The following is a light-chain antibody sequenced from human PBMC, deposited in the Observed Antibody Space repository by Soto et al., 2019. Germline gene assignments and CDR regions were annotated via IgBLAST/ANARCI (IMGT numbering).Light chain of an antibody. Sequence: QSVLTQPPSVSAAPGQKVTISCSGSSSNIGNNYVSWYQQLPGTAPKLLIYDNNKRPSGIPDRFSGSKSVTSATLGITGLQTGDEADYYCGTWDSSLSADVVFGGGTKLTVL. CDR2: DNN. J-gene: IGLJ2*01. CDR1: SSNIGNNY. V-gene: IGLV1-51*01. CDR3: GTWDSSLSADVV.